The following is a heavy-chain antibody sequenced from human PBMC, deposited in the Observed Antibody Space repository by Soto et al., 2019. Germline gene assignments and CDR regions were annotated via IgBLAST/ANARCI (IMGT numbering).Heavy chain of an antibody. CDR3: ASSYSNYALIDYYYYGMDV. V-gene: IGHV1-3*01. CDR1: GYTFTSYA. Sequence: GASVKVSCKASGYTFTSYAMHWVRQAPGQRLEWMGWINAGNGNTKYSQKFQGRVTITRDTSASTAYMELSSLRSEDTAVYYCASSYSNYALIDYYYYGMDVWGQGTTDTVSS. CDR2: INAGNGNT. J-gene: IGHJ6*02. D-gene: IGHD4-4*01.